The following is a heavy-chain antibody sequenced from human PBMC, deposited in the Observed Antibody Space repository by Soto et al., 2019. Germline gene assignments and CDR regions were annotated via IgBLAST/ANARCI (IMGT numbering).Heavy chain of an antibody. V-gene: IGHV4-31*03. CDR3: ARGSGYYDFWSGYSAPQGGMDV. Sequence: PSETLSLTCTVSGGSISSGGYYWSWIRQHPGKGLEWIGYIYYSGSTCYNPSPKSRVTISVDTSKNQFSLKLSSVTAADTAVYYCARGSGYYDFWSGYSAPQGGMDVWGQGTTVTVSS. CDR1: GGSISSGGYY. J-gene: IGHJ6*02. CDR2: IYYSGST. D-gene: IGHD3-3*01.